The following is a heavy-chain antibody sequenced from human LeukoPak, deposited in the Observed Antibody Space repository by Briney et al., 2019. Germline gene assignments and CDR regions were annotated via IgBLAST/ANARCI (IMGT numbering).Heavy chain of an antibody. V-gene: IGHV1-69*06. CDR1: GGTFSSYG. Sequence: ASVKVSCKASGGTFSSYGISWVRQAPGQGLEWMGGIIPIFGTANYAQKFQGRVTITADKSTSTAYMELSSLRSEDTAVYYCASARRTLGYYYYYMDVWGKGTTVTVSS. D-gene: IGHD6-6*01. CDR2: IIPIFGTA. J-gene: IGHJ6*03. CDR3: ASARRTLGYYYYYMDV.